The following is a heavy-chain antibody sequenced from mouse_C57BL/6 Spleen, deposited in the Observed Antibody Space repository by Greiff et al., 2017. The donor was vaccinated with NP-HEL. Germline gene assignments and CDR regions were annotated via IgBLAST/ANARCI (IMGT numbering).Heavy chain of an antibody. CDR2: IYPGDGDT. Sequence: VQGVESGAELVKPGASVKISCKASGYAFSSYWMNWVKQRPGKGLEWIGQIYPGDGDTNYNGKFKGKATLTADKSSSTAYMQLSSLTSEDSAVYFCARPIYYGNYTSLAVWGTGTTVTVSS. V-gene: IGHV1-80*01. CDR3: ARPIYYGNYTSLAV. CDR1: GYAFSSYW. J-gene: IGHJ1*03. D-gene: IGHD2-1*01.